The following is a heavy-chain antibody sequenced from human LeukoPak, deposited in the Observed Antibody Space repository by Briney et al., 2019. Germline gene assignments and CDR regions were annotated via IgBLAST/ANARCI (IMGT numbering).Heavy chain of an antibody. CDR3: ARPKTLGGYNYEFEF. CDR1: GYSFTTYW. Sequence: GESLKISCQGSGYSFTTYWISWVRQMPGKGLECMGIIYPGDSDTRYSPSFQGQVTISADKSISTAYLQWSSLKASDTAIYYCARPKTLGGYNYEFEFWGQGTLVTVSS. J-gene: IGHJ4*02. V-gene: IGHV5-51*01. D-gene: IGHD5-18*01. CDR2: IYPGDSDT.